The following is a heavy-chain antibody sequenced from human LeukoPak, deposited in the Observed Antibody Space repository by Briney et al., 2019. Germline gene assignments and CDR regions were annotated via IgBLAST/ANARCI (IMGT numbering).Heavy chain of an antibody. V-gene: IGHV3-23*01. CDR3: ASSRKQWLDFDY. CDR1: GFTFDDYG. D-gene: IGHD6-19*01. CDR2: ISGSGGST. J-gene: IGHJ4*02. Sequence: GGSLRLSCAASGFTFDDYGMSWVRQAPGKGLEWVSAISGSGGSTYYADSVKGRFTISRDNSKNTLYLQMNSLRAEDTAVYYCASSRKQWLDFDYWGQGTLVTVSS.